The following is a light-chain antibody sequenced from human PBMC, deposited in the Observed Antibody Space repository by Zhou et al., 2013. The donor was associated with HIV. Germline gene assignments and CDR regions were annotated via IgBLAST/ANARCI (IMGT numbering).Light chain of an antibody. Sequence: EIVLTQSPGSLSLSPGERATLSCRASQTITNNYLAWYKQKPGQAPRLLIYGASSRATGIPDRFSGSQSGTDFTLTISRLEPEDFSVYYCQQYGSSPFTFGGGTEGGDQT. CDR1: QTITNNY. CDR2: GAS. J-gene: IGKJ4*01. CDR3: QQYGSSPFT. V-gene: IGKV3-20*01.